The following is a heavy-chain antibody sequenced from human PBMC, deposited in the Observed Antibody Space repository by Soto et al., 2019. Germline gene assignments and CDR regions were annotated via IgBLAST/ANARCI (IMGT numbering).Heavy chain of an antibody. D-gene: IGHD3-10*01. CDR1: GFTFSSYA. Sequence: GGSLRLSCAASGFTFSSYAMSWVRQAPGKGLEWVSAISGSGGSTYYADSVKGRFTISRDNSKNTLYLQMNSLRAEDTAVYYCARLILGFGELLARVGAFDIWGQGTMVTVS. CDR3: ARLILGFGELLARVGAFDI. V-gene: IGHV3-23*01. CDR2: ISGSGGST. J-gene: IGHJ3*02.